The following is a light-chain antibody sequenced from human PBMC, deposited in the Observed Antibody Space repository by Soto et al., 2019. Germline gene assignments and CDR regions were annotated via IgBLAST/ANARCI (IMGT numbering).Light chain of an antibody. CDR3: SSYTSSISYV. CDR1: SSDVGTYNY. J-gene: IGLJ1*01. V-gene: IGLV2-14*01. Sequence: QSVLTQPASVSGSPGQSITISCTGTSSDVGTYNYVSWYQQHPGKAPKLMIYEVSNRPSGVSNRFSGSKSGNTASLTISGLLAEDEADYYCSSYTSSISYVFGTGTKVTV. CDR2: EVS.